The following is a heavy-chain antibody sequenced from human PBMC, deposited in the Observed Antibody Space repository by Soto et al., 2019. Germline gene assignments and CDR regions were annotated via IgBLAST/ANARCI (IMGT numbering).Heavy chain of an antibody. CDR2: IYYSGTT. D-gene: IGHD2-2*01. CDR3: ARYCGSANCGWFDP. Sequence: QVQLQESGPGLVQPSQTLSLTCTVSGGSISSTDYYWSWIRLRPGKGLEWIGYIYYSGTTYYNPSLKSRVSISVDTSKSQFSLRLSSVTAADTAVYFCARYCGSANCGWFDPWGQGTLVTVSS. CDR1: GGSISSTDYY. V-gene: IGHV4-31*03. J-gene: IGHJ5*02.